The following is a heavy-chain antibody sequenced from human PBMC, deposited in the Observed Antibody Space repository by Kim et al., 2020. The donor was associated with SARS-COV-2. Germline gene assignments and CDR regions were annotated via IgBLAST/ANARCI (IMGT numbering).Heavy chain of an antibody. V-gene: IGHV4-59*08. J-gene: IGHJ6*02. D-gene: IGHD5-12*01. CDR1: GVSISSYY. CDR3: ASRRYSGYDHYYYYGMDV. CDR2: IYYSGST. Sequence: SETLSLTCTVSGVSISSYYWSWIRQPPGKGLEWIGYIYYSGSTNYNPSLTSRVTISVDTSKNQFSLKLSSVTAADTAVYYCASRRYSGYDHYYYYGMDVWGQGTTVTVSS.